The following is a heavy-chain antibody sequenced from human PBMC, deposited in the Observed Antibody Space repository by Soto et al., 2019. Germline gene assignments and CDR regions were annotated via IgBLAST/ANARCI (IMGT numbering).Heavy chain of an antibody. J-gene: IGHJ5*02. CDR2: IYHSGST. V-gene: IGHV4-30-2*01. Sequence: QLQLQESGSGLVKPSQTLSLTCAVSGGSISSGGYSWSWIRQPPGKGLEWIGYIYHSGSTYYNPSLRSRVTISVARSKKQFSLKMSSVAAADTAVYYCARGTGDFCSGYYRWFDPWGQGTLVTVSS. CDR3: ARGTGDFCSGYYRWFDP. CDR1: GGSISSGGYS. D-gene: IGHD3-3*01.